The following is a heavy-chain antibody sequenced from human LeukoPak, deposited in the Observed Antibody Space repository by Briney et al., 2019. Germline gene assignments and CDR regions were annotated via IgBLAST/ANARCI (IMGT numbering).Heavy chain of an antibody. CDR3: ARSLRITIFGVVIKKTPNNWFDP. D-gene: IGHD3-3*01. CDR1: GGSFSGYY. V-gene: IGHV4-34*01. Sequence: PSETLSLTCAVYGGSFSGYYWSWIRQPPGKGLEWIGEINHSGSTNYNPSLKSRVTISVDTSKNQFSLKLSSVTAADTAVYYCARSLRITIFGVVIKKTPNNWFDPWGQGTLVTVSS. CDR2: INHSGST. J-gene: IGHJ5*02.